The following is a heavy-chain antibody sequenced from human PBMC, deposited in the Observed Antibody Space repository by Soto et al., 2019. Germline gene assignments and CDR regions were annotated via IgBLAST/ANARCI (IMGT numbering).Heavy chain of an antibody. J-gene: IGHJ6*02. CDR2: INAGNGNT. CDR1: GYTFTSYA. V-gene: IGHV1-3*01. CDR3: ARDGEKFLEWYRYYYYGMDV. D-gene: IGHD3-3*01. Sequence: ASVKVSCKASGYTFTSYAMHWVRQAPGQRLEWMGWINAGNGNTKYSQKFQGRVTITRDTSASTAYMELSSLRSEDAAVYYCARDGEKFLEWYRYYYYGMDVWGQGTTVTVSS.